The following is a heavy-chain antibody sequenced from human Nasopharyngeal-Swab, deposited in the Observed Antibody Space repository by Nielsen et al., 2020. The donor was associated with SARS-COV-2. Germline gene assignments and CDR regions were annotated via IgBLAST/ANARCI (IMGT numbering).Heavy chain of an antibody. V-gene: IGHV3-30*04. J-gene: IGHJ4*02. D-gene: IGHD6-13*01. CDR2: ISHDGSKK. CDR3: ARDGSSWYEGYYCDN. CDR1: GFTFSSYA. Sequence: GESLRISCVASGFTFSSYAMHWVRQAPGKGLEWVAVISHDGSKKYYGDSVEGRFIISRDNSKNTLYLQMNSLRAEDTAVYYCARDGSSWYEGYYCDNWGQGTLVTVSS.